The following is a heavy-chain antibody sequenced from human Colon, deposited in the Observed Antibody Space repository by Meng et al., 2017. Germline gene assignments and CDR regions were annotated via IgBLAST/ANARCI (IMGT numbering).Heavy chain of an antibody. CDR1: GDSVSSNSAA. CDR3: ARDWGDVRGGFDF. Sequence: QGQLHHSGPGLVKPPQPLSPTCAISGDSVSSNSAAWNWIRQSPSRGLEWLGRTYYRSKYYNDYALSVKSRITINPDTSKNQFSLQLNSVTPEDTAIYYCARDWGDVRGGFDFWGQGTLVTVSS. D-gene: IGHD3-10*02. CDR2: TYYRSKYYN. V-gene: IGHV6-1*01. J-gene: IGHJ4*02.